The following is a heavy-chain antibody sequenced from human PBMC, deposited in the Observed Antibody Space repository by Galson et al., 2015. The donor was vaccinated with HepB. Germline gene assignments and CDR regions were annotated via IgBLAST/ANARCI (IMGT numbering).Heavy chain of an antibody. CDR3: AHRQPYDNGPGSYSTNWFDR. J-gene: IGHJ5*02. Sequence: PALVKPTQTLTLTCTFSGFSLMTSGVGVAWIRQPPGKAPEWLGIIYWNDDKRYRPSLQSRPTIPKDTPKNQVVLTMTNMDPGDTATYYCAHRQPYDNGPGSYSTNWFDRWGQGAPVTVSS. V-gene: IGHV2-5*01. D-gene: IGHD3-10*01. CDR2: IYWNDDK. CDR1: GFSLMTSGVG.